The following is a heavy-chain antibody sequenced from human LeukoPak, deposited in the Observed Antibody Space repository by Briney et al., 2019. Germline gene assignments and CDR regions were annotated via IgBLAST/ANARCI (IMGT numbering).Heavy chain of an antibody. J-gene: IGHJ5*02. V-gene: IGHV3-13*01. CDR1: GFTFSSYD. CDR2: IGTAGDT. D-gene: IGHD4-11*01. CDR3: AKDPVTFPTVTTDHWFDP. Sequence: GGSLRLSCAASGFTFSSYDMHWVRQATGKGLEWVSAIGTAGDTYYPGSVKGRFTISRENAKNSLYLQMNSLRAEDTAVYYCAKDPVTFPTVTTDHWFDPWGQGTLVTVSS.